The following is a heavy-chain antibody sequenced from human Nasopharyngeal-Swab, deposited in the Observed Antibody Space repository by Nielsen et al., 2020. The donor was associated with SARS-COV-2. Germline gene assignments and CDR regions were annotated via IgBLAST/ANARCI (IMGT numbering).Heavy chain of an antibody. Sequence: GESLKISCAASGFTFSNAWMSWVRQAPGKGLEWVGRIKSKTDGGTTDYAAPVKGRFTISRDDSKNTLYLQMNSLRAEDTAVYYCAKGPRTYYYDSSGYYYFDYWGQGTLVTVSS. CDR1: GFTFSNAW. J-gene: IGHJ4*02. V-gene: IGHV3-15*01. D-gene: IGHD3-22*01. CDR2: IKSKTDGGTT. CDR3: AKGPRTYYYDSSGYYYFDY.